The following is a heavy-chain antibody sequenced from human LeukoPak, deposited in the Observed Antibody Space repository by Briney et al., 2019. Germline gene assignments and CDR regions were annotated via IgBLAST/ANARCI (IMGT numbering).Heavy chain of an antibody. D-gene: IGHD6-19*01. CDR1: GGSISSYY. Sequence: SETLSLTCTVSGGSISSYYWSWIRQPPGKGLEWIGEINQRRNTNYNPSLKSRVTISIDTSKNQFSLKLSSVTAADTAVYYCARHGWHAWYFDLWGRGTLVTVSS. J-gene: IGHJ2*01. V-gene: IGHV4-34*01. CDR2: INQRRNT. CDR3: ARHGWHAWYFDL.